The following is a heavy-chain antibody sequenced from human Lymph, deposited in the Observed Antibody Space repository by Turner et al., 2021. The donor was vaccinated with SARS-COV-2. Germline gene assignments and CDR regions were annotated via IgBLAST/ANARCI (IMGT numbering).Heavy chain of an antibody. V-gene: IGHV3-43*02. CDR2: ISGDGGGT. D-gene: IGHD2-15*01. CDR1: ASTFDGYA. Sequence: EVQLVEYGGGVVQPGGSPGISCAVPASTFDGYAVHWVRQAPGKGLEWVSLISGDGGGTYYANSVKGRFTISRDNSKNSLSLQMNSLRAEDTALYYCAKDPGYCSGGSCYSRTYFDFWGQGTLVTVSA. CDR3: AKDPGYCSGGSCYSRTYFDF. J-gene: IGHJ4*02.